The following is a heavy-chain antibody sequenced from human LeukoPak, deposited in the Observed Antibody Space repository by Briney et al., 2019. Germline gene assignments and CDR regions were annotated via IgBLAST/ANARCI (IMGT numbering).Heavy chain of an antibody. CDR3: ARAVSGGAFDI. V-gene: IGHV4-39*07. Sequence: SETLSLTCTVSGGSISSSYSYWGWIRQPPGKGLEWIGNIYYSGSTYYNPSLKNRVTISVDTSKNQFSLKLSSVTAADTAVYYCARAVSGGAFDIWGQGTMVTVSS. D-gene: IGHD2-15*01. J-gene: IGHJ3*02. CDR1: GGSISSSYSY. CDR2: IYYSGST.